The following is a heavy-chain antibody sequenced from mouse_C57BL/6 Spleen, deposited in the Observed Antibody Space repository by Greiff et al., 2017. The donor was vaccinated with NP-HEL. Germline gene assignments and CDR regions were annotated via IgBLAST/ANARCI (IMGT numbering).Heavy chain of an antibody. V-gene: IGHV1-64*01. D-gene: IGHD4-1*01. Sequence: VQLQQPGAELVKPGASVNLSCKASGYTFTSYWMHWVKQRPGQGLEWIGMIHPNSGSTNYNEKFKSKATLTVDKSSSTAYMQLSSLTSEDSAVYYCARSANWDEWFAYWGQGTLVTVSA. CDR3: ARSANWDEWFAY. CDR1: GYTFTSYW. J-gene: IGHJ3*01. CDR2: IHPNSGST.